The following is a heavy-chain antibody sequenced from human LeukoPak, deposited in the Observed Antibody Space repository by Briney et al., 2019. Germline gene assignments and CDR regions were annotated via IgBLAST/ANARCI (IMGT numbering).Heavy chain of an antibody. V-gene: IGHV3-21*01. D-gene: IGHD3-3*01. Sequence: PGGSLRLSCAASGFTFSSYSMTWVRQAPGKGLEWVSSISSSSSYIYYADSVKGRFTISRDNAKNSLYLQMNSLRAEDTAVYYCAREGQPYYDFWSGYPDFDYWGQGTLVTVSS. CDR2: ISSSSSYI. J-gene: IGHJ4*02. CDR1: GFTFSSYS. CDR3: AREGQPYYDFWSGYPDFDY.